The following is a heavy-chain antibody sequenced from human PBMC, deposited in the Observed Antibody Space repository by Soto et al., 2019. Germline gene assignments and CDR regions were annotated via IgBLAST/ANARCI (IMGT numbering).Heavy chain of an antibody. CDR1: GFTFSSYA. CDR2: ISGSGGST. V-gene: IGHV3-23*01. Sequence: PGGSLRLSCAASGFTFSSYAMSWVRQAPGKGLEWVSAISGSGGSTYYADSVKGRFTISRDNSKNTLYLQMNSLRAEDTAVYYCAKDSSYSNEYYYYGMDVWGQGTTVTVSS. J-gene: IGHJ6*02. D-gene: IGHD6-13*01. CDR3: AKDSSYSNEYYYYGMDV.